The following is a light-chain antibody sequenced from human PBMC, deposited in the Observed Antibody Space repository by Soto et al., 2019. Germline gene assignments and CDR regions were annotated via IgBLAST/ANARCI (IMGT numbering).Light chain of an antibody. CDR1: QSVSTS. CDR3: QQRSNWPIT. V-gene: IGKV3-11*01. CDR2: DAS. J-gene: IGKJ5*01. Sequence: EVVLTQSPATLALSPGERSTLSCGSSQSVSTSLAWYQQQPGQAPRLLIHDASNRATGIPARFSGSGSGTDFTLTISSLEPEDFAVYYCQQRSNWPITFGQGTRLEIK.